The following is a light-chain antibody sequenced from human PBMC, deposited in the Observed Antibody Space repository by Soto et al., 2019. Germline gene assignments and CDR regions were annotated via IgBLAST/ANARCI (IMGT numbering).Light chain of an antibody. V-gene: IGKV3-20*01. CDR3: PQYGKRALT. CDR1: QSFGGNL. Sequence: EIVLTQSPGTLSLSPGDRATLSCRASQSFGGNLLAWYQQKPGQAPRLLIYGASARAIGIPDRFSGSGSGTDFTLTISGLQPEDFGVYYCPQYGKRALTFGGGTRVEIK. CDR2: GAS. J-gene: IGKJ4*01.